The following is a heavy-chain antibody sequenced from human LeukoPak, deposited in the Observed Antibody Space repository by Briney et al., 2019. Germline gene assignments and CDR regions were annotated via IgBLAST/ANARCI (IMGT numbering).Heavy chain of an antibody. CDR2: VYYSGTT. V-gene: IGHV4-59*12. Sequence: PSETLSLTCTVPGGSISTYYWTWIRQPPGKGLEWIGNVYYSGTTNYNPSLKSRLTISVDTSKNQFSLKLSSVTAADTAVYYCARDDYSNYEFFDYWGQGTLVTVSS. CDR3: ARDDYSNYEFFDY. J-gene: IGHJ4*02. CDR1: GGSISTYY. D-gene: IGHD4-11*01.